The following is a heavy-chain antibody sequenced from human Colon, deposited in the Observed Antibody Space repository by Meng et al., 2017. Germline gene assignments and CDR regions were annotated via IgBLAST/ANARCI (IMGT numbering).Heavy chain of an antibody. V-gene: IGHV3-74*01. D-gene: IGHD3-3*01. Sequence: GESLKISCGASGFNFGDYIMHWVRQSPGRGLEWISRIVPDGGNTTYADSVKGRFTVSRDNAKNTLYLQMNSLRADDTAVYYCARDLGWVLFDYWGQGALVTVSS. CDR1: GFNFGDYI. CDR2: IVPDGGNT. J-gene: IGHJ4*02. CDR3: ARDLGWVLFDY.